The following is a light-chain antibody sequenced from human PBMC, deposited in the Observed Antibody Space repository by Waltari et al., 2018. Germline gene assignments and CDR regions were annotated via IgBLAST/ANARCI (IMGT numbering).Light chain of an antibody. CDR3: SSYTSSSTLV. J-gene: IGLJ3*02. V-gene: IGLV2-14*03. Sequence: QSALTQPASVSGSPGQSITLSCTGTSSDVGGFNYVSWYQQHPGKAPKLMIYDVSKRPSGVSNRFSGSKSVNTASLTISGLQAEDEADYYCSSYTSSSTLVFGGGTKLTVL. CDR2: DVS. CDR1: SSDVGGFNY.